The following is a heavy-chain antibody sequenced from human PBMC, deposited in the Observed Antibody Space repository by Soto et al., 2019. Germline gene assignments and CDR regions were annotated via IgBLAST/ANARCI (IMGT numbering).Heavy chain of an antibody. V-gene: IGHV1-2*02. CDR2: INPETGGT. CDR3: ARESLQVISEGMDV. D-gene: IGHD2-21*01. J-gene: IGHJ6*02. CDR1: GYTFTGYY. Sequence: ASVKVSCKASGYTFTGYYVHWVREAPGQGLEWMGWINPETGGTSYAQKFQGRVTLSRDTSINTAYLELSSLRFDDAAVYFCARESLQVISEGMDVWGQGTKGTVS.